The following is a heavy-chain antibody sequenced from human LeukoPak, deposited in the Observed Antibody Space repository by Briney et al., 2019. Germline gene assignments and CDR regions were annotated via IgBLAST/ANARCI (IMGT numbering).Heavy chain of an antibody. CDR3: ARGQRLGYYYYYMDV. CDR2: INHSGST. D-gene: IGHD7-27*01. Sequence: PSETLSLTCAVYGGSFSAYYWSWIRQPPGKGLEWIGEINHSGSTNYNPSLKSRVTISVDTSKNQFSLRLRSVTAADTAVYYCARGQRLGYYYYYMDVWGKGTTVTASS. J-gene: IGHJ6*03. V-gene: IGHV4-34*01. CDR1: GGSFSAYY.